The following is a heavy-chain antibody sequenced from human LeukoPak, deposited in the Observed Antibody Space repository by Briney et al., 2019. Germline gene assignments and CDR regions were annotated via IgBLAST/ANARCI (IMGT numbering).Heavy chain of an antibody. CDR1: GGSISSGGYY. Sequence: SQTLSLTCTVSGGSISSGGYYWSWIRQPPGKGLEWIGYIYHSGSTYYNPSLKSRVTISVDRSKNQFSLKLSSVTAADTAVYYCARGLRFLGGNYMDVWGKGTTVTVSS. CDR2: IYHSGST. CDR3: ARGLRFLGGNYMDV. J-gene: IGHJ6*03. D-gene: IGHD3-3*01. V-gene: IGHV4-30-2*01.